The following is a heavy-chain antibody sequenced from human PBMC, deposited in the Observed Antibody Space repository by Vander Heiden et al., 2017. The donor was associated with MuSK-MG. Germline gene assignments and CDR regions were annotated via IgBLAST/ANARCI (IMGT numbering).Heavy chain of an antibody. D-gene: IGHD6-6*01. Sequence: QVQLVASGGGVVQPGRSLRLSCAASGFTFSSSAMHWVRQAQGKGVEWVAVISYDGSNKDYADSVKGRFTSSRDNSKNTLYLQMNGRRAEDTEGDDGAREYSSSPYCDYWGQGTRVTV. V-gene: IGHV3-30-3*01. CDR3: AREYSSSPYCDY. CDR2: ISYDGSNK. CDR1: GFTFSSSA. J-gene: IGHJ4*02.